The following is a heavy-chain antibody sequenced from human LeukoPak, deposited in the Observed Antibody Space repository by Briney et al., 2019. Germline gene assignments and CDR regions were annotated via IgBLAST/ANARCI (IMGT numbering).Heavy chain of an antibody. J-gene: IGHJ6*02. CDR1: GYRSTSYW. CDR3: ARDLRCGSGCKGREV. Sequence: GESLKSSCKGSGYRSTSYWNAWVGQMPGKGLEWMGIIYPGDSDTRYSPSFQGQVTISADKSICTAYLQWSSLKASDSAVYYCARDLRCGSGCKGREVWRQGTTVTVSS. V-gene: IGHV5-51*01. D-gene: IGHD6-19*01. CDR2: IYPGDSDT.